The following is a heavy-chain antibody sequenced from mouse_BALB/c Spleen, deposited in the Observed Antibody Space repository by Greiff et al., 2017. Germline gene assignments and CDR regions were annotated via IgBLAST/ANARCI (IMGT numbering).Heavy chain of an antibody. CDR1: GFNIKDTY. CDR3: ARFPYDYDGAY. CDR2: IDPADGNT. D-gene: IGHD2-4*01. Sequence: VQLQQSGAELVKPGASVKLSCTASGFNIKDTYMHWVKQRPEQGLEWIGRIDPADGNTKYDPKFQGKATITADTSSNTAYLQLSSLTSEDTAVYYCARFPYDYDGAYWGQGTLVTVSA. J-gene: IGHJ3*01. V-gene: IGHV14-3*02.